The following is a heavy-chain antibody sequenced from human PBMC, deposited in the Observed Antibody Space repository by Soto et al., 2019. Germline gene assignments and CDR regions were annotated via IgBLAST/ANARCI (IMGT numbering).Heavy chain of an antibody. Sequence: PGGSLRLSCAASGFTFSSYAMSWVRQAPGKGLEWVSAISGSGGSTYYADSVKGRFTISRDNARNTLYLQMNSLRAEDTAVYYCVKDGTYYYGSGSRNWFDLWGQGTLVTVSS. CDR2: ISGSGGST. V-gene: IGHV3-23*01. CDR3: VKDGTYYYGSGSRNWFDL. CDR1: GFTFSSYA. J-gene: IGHJ5*02. D-gene: IGHD3-10*01.